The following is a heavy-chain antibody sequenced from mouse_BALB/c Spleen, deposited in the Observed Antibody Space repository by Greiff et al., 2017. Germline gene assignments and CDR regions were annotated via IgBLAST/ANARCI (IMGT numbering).Heavy chain of an antibody. J-gene: IGHJ4*01. D-gene: IGHD1-1*02. CDR3: ARPGDYGADAMDY. CDR2: INPDSSTI. V-gene: IGHV4-1*02. CDR1: GFDFSRYW. Sequence: EVQLQESGGGLVQPGGSLKLSCAASGFDFSRYWMSWVRQAPGKGLEWIGEINPDSSTINYTPSLKDKFIISRDNAKNTLYLQMSKVRSEDTALYYCARPGDYGADAMDYWGQGTSVTVSS.